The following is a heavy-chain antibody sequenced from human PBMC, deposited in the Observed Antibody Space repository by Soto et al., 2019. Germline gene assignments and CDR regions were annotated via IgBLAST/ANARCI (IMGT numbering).Heavy chain of an antibody. V-gene: IGHV3-30*18. CDR2: ISYDGSNK. CDR1: GFTVSSYG. Sequence: GGSLRLSCAASGFTVSSYGMHWVRQAPGKGLEWVAVISYDGSNKYYADSVKGRFTISRDNSKNTLYLQMNSLRAEDTAVYYCAKDQDYYGSGSYSNGMDVWGQGTTVTVSS. D-gene: IGHD3-10*01. J-gene: IGHJ6*02. CDR3: AKDQDYYGSGSYSNGMDV.